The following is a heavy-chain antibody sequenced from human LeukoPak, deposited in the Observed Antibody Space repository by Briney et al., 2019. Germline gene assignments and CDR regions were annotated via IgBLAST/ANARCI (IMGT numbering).Heavy chain of an antibody. CDR3: ARGRGSLTY. CDR1: GGSISLYY. V-gene: IGHV4-59*01. CDR2: FYDTRSP. Sequence: KSSETLSLTCTVSGGSISLYYWSWIRQPPGKGLEWIGYFYDTRSPKYNPSLERRVTISVDMSRNQFSLNLTSVTAADTAVYYCARGRGSLTYWDQGTLATVSS. D-gene: IGHD3-10*01. J-gene: IGHJ4*02.